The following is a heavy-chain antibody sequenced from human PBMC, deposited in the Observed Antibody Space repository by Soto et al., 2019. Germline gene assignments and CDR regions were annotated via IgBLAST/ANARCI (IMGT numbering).Heavy chain of an antibody. V-gene: IGHV2-70*04. Sequence: SGPTLVNPTQTLTLTCTFSGFSLSTSGMRVSWIRRPPGKALEWLARIDWDDDKFYNTSLKTRLTISKDSSKNQVVLTMTNMDPVDTATYYCARMFHCSGGTCPFDYWGQGPLVTVYS. J-gene: IGHJ4*02. D-gene: IGHD2-15*01. CDR3: ARMFHCSGGTCPFDY. CDR1: GFSLSTSGMR. CDR2: IDWDDDK.